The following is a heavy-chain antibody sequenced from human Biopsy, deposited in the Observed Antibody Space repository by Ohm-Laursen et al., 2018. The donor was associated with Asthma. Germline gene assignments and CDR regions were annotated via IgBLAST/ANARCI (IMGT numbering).Heavy chain of an antibody. D-gene: IGHD6-13*01. CDR1: GGTFSSAA. V-gene: IGHV1-2*06. CDR3: ARGQKSAGDRWFDP. J-gene: IGHJ5*02. Sequence: ASVTVSCKTYGGTFSSAAIGWARQAPGQGLEWMGRINPNSGGTNYAQKFQGRVTMTRDPSISTAYMEVSRLRSDDTAVYYCARGQKSAGDRWFDPWGQGTLVTVSS. CDR2: INPNSGGT.